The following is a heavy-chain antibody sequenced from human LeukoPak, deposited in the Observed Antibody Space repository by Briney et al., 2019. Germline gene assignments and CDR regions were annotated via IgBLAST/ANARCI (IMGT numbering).Heavy chain of an antibody. Sequence: SETLSLTCTVSGGSISSGSYYWSWIRQPAGKGLEWIGRIYTSGSTNYNPSLKSRVTISVNTSKNQFSLKLSSVTAADTAVYYCARWVEMASTYYFDYWGQGTLVTVSS. CDR1: GGSISSGSYY. V-gene: IGHV4-61*02. CDR3: ARWVEMASTYYFDY. J-gene: IGHJ4*02. D-gene: IGHD5-24*01. CDR2: IYTSGST.